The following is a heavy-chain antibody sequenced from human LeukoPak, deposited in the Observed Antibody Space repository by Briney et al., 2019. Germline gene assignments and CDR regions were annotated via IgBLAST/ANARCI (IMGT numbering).Heavy chain of an antibody. Sequence: ASVKVSCKSSGYTFPRYGIRWVRQPPRQGLEWMGWISAYKCNTHYAQKLQGRLTMTTDTSTSTAYMELRSLRSDDTAVYYCARDSQRFYDYVWGSYRDFDCWGQGTLVTVSS. CDR2: ISAYKCNT. CDR3: ARDSQRFYDYVWGSYRDFDC. V-gene: IGHV1-18*01. CDR1: GYTFPRYG. D-gene: IGHD3-16*02. J-gene: IGHJ4*02.